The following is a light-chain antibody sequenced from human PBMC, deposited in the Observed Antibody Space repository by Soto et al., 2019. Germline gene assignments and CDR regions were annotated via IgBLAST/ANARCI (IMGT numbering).Light chain of an antibody. CDR3: QQYGSSAWT. V-gene: IGKV3-20*01. CDR2: GAS. J-gene: IGKJ1*01. CDR1: RSVSSSY. Sequence: EVVLTQSPGTLSLSPGERATLSCGASRSVSSSYLAWYQQKPGQAPRLLIYGASSRATGIPDRFGGSGSGTDFTLTISRLQPEDFAVYYCQQYGSSAWTFGQGTKVEIK.